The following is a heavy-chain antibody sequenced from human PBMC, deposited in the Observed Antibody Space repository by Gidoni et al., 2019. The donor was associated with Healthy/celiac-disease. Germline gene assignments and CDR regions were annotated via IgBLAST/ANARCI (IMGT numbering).Heavy chain of an antibody. D-gene: IGHD3-3*01. CDR1: GFTFSSYA. Sequence: EVQLVESGGGLVQPGGSLRLSCSASGFTFSSYAMHWVRQAPGKGLEYVSAISSNGGSTYYADSVKGRFTISRDNSKNTLYLQMSSLRAEDTAVYYCVKDSGFWSGYSDYWGQGTLVTVSS. J-gene: IGHJ4*02. CDR3: VKDSGFWSGYSDY. V-gene: IGHV3-64D*06. CDR2: ISSNGGST.